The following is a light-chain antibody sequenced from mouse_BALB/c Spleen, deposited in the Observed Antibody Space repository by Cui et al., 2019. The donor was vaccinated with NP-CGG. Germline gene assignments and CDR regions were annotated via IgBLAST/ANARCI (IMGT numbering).Light chain of an antibody. CDR3: ALWYSNHWV. V-gene: IGLV1*01. J-gene: IGLJ1*01. CDR2: GTN. CDR1: TGAVTTINY. Sequence: QAVVTQESALTTSPGETVTLTCRSITGAVTTINYANLVQEKPDHLFTGLIGGTNNRAPGVPARFSGSLVGDKAALTITGAQTEDEAIYFCALWYSNHWVFGGGTKLTVL.